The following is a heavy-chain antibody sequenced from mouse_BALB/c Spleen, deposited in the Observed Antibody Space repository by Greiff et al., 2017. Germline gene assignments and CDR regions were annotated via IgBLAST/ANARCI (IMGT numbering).Heavy chain of an antibody. CDR2: ISSGGST. CDR3: ARVGARGSSFYWYFDV. J-gene: IGHJ1*01. D-gene: IGHD1-1*01. V-gene: IGHV5-6-5*01. Sequence: EVHLVESGGGLVKPGGSLKLSCAASGFTFSSYAMSWVRQTPEKRLEWVASISSGGSTYYPDSVKGRFTISRDNARNILYLQMSSLRSEDTAMYYCARVGARGSSFYWYFDVWGAGTTVTVSA. CDR1: GFTFSSYA.